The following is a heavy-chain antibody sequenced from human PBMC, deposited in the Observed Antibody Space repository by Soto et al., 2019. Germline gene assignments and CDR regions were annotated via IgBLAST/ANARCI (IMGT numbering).Heavy chain of an antibody. V-gene: IGHV4-4*02. CDR2: IYHSGST. J-gene: IGHJ3*02. D-gene: IGHD1-7*01. Sequence: SETLSLTCALSSGSISSSNWWSWLRQLPGKELEWIGKIYHSGSTNYNPSLKSRVTISVDKSNNQFSLKLSSVTAADTAVYYCAKVTYHWNYAGDAFDIWGQGTMVTVSS. CDR3: AKVTYHWNYAGDAFDI. CDR1: SGSISSSNW.